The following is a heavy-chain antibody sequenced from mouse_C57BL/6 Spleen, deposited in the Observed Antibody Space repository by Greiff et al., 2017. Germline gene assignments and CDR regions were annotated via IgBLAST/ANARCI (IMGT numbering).Heavy chain of an antibody. CDR3: ARSGGANWAPFAY. V-gene: IGHV1-26*01. Sequence: EVQLQQSGPELVKPGASVKISCKASGYTFTDYYMNWVKQSHGKSLEWIGDINPNNGGTSYNQKFKGKATLTVDKSSSTAYMELRSLTSEDSAVYYCARSGGANWAPFAYWGQGTLVTVSA. J-gene: IGHJ3*01. CDR2: INPNNGGT. D-gene: IGHD4-1*01. CDR1: GYTFTDYY.